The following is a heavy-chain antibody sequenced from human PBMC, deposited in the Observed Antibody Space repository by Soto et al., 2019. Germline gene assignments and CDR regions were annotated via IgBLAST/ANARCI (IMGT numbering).Heavy chain of an antibody. CDR3: ARNYYDSSDRDYLDY. D-gene: IGHD3-22*01. V-gene: IGHV1-2*02. CDR2: INPITGGT. Sequence: ASVKVSGKASGYTFTSYYIRWVRQAPGQGLEWMGWINPITGGTNDAPKFQGRVTMTRDTSITTAYMELSRLRSDDTAVYYCARNYYDSSDRDYLDYWGQGTPVTVSS. J-gene: IGHJ4*02. CDR1: GYTFTSYY.